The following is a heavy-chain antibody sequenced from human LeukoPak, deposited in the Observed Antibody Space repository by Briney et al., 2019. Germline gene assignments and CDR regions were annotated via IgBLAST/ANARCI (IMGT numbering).Heavy chain of an antibody. D-gene: IGHD6-19*01. Sequence: PAESLSLAWAPSGLLFGRYAMRWVRQAPGKGLEWVSSIRGIVGSTYYADSGTGRFTISRHSSKHPPCLQMDSLRAEDTAIYYCTKVVDSPKPWLVGVYFDDWGEGTLVTVSS. V-gene: IGHV3-23*01. CDR3: TKVVDSPKPWLVGVYFDD. CDR1: GLLFGRYA. J-gene: IGHJ4*02. CDR2: IRGIVGST.